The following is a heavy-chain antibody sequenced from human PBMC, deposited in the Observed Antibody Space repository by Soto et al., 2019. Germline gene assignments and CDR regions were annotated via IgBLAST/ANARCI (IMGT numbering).Heavy chain of an antibody. V-gene: IGHV3-21*01. Sequence: GSLRLSCAASGFTFSSYSMNWVRQAPGKGLEWVSSISSSSSYIYYADSVKGRFTISRDNAKNSLYLQMNSLRAEDTAVYYCARESSIVGATHDYWGQGTLVTVSS. CDR3: ARESSIVGATHDY. CDR1: GFTFSSYS. J-gene: IGHJ4*02. D-gene: IGHD1-26*01. CDR2: ISSSSSYI.